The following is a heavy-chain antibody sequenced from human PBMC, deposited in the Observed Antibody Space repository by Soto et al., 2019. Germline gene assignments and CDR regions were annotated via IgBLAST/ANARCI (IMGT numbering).Heavy chain of an antibody. CDR2: IFSNDEK. CDR1: GFSLSNARMG. Sequence: QVTLKESGPVLVKPTETLTLTRTVSGFSLSNARMGVSWIRQPPGKALEWLAHIFSNDEKSYSTSLKSRLTISKDTSKSQVVLTMTNMDPVDTATYYCARISAAAGANWFDPWGQGTLVTVSS. CDR3: ARISAAAGANWFDP. D-gene: IGHD6-25*01. J-gene: IGHJ5*02. V-gene: IGHV2-26*01.